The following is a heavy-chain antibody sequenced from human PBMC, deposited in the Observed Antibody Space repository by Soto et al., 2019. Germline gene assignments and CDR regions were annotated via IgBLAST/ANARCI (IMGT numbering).Heavy chain of an antibody. D-gene: IGHD2-2*01. V-gene: IGHV3-30*18. CDR2: ISYDGSNK. J-gene: IGHJ6*01. CDR3: AKDGSYHRYYYYGMDV. CDR1: GFTFSSYG. Sequence: QVQLVESGGGVVQPGRSLRLSCAASGFTFSSYGMHWVRQAPGKGLEWVAVISYDGSNKYYADSVKGRFTISRDNSKNTLYLQMNSLRAEDTAAYYCAKDGSYHRYYYYGMDVW.